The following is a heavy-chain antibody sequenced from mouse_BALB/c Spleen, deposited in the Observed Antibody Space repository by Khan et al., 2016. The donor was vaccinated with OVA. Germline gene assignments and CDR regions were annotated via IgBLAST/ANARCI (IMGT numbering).Heavy chain of an antibody. Sequence: QVQLQQSGAELVRPGASVKLSCKASGYTFTSYWMNWVKQRPGQGLEWIGMIDPSDSETHYNQMFKDKATLTVDKFSRTAYMQLSSLTSEDSAVFYGARREKYGYYRSWFAYWGQGTMVTVSS. CDR3: ARREKYGYYRSWFAY. V-gene: IGHV1-61*01. J-gene: IGHJ3*01. CDR1: GYTFTSYW. CDR2: IDPSDSET. D-gene: IGHD2-3*01.